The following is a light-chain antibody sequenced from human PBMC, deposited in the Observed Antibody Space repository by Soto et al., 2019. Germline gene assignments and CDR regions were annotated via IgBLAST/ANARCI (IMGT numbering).Light chain of an antibody. CDR3: QQYGSSPGT. CDR1: QSVSSSY. Sequence: EIVLTQSPGTLSLSPGERATLSCRASQSVSSSYLAWYQQKPGQAPRLLIFGASSRATGIPDRFSGSGSETDFTLTISRLEPEDFAVYYCQQYGSSPGTFGQGTKWIS. CDR2: GAS. V-gene: IGKV3-20*01. J-gene: IGKJ1*01.